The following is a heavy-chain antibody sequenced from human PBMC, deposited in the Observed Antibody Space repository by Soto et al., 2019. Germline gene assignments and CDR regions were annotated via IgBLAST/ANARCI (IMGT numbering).Heavy chain of an antibody. CDR3: AKERMEQYQLLPLFDY. V-gene: IGHV3-30*18. J-gene: IGHJ4*02. D-gene: IGHD2-2*01. CDR2: ISYDGSNK. CDR1: GFTFSSYG. Sequence: QVQLVESGGGVVQPGRSLRLSCAASGFTFSSYGMHWVRQAPGKGLELVAVISYDGSNKYYADSVKGRFTNSRDNSKNTLYLQMNSLRAEETAIYYCAKERMEQYQLLPLFDYWGQGPLVTVSS.